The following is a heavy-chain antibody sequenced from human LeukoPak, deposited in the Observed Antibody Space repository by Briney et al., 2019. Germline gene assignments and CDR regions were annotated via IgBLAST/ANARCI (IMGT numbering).Heavy chain of an antibody. CDR1: GVSISSYY. V-gene: IGHV4-59*01. Sequence: SETLSLTCTVSGVSISSYYWSWIRQPPGKGLEWIGYIYNIGTTNYSPSLKSRVTISVDTSNNQVSLKLSSVTAADTAVYWCSGSYYYESSAHYGPYYNGIDVWGQGTTVTVSS. D-gene: IGHD3-22*01. CDR2: IYNIGTT. J-gene: IGHJ6*02. CDR3: SGSYYYESSAHYGPYYNGIDV.